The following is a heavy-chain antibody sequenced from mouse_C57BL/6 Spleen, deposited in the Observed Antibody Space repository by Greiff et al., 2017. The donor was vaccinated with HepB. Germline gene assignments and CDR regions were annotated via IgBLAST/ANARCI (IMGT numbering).Heavy chain of an antibody. J-gene: IGHJ2*01. V-gene: IGHV1-7*01. CDR2: INPSSGYT. CDR1: GYTFTSYW. Sequence: QVQLQQSGAELAKPGASVKLSCKASGYTFTSYWMHWVKQRPGQGLEWIGYINPSSGYTKYNQKFKDKATLTADKSSSTAYMQLSSRTYENSAVYYCARSPSTVVADGYFDYWGQGTTLTVSS. D-gene: IGHD1-1*01. CDR3: ARSPSTVVADGYFDY.